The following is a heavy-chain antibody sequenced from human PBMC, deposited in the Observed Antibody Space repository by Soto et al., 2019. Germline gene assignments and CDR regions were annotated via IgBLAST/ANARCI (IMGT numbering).Heavy chain of an antibody. Sequence: GESLKISCKGSGYSFTSYWISWVRQMPGKGLEWMGRIDPSDSYPNYSPSFQGHVTISADKSISTAYLQWSSLKASDTAMYYCARLSRLTIFGVVTPYYYYGMDVWGQGTTVTVSS. CDR3: ARLSRLTIFGVVTPYYYYGMDV. CDR2: IDPSDSYP. V-gene: IGHV5-10-1*01. D-gene: IGHD3-3*01. J-gene: IGHJ6*02. CDR1: GYSFTSYW.